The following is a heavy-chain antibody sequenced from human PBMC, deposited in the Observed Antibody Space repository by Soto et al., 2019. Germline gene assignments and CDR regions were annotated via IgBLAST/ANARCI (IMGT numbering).Heavy chain of an antibody. CDR3: ARDGAVAGNTNFDY. CDR1: GYTFTNYA. J-gene: IGHJ4*02. D-gene: IGHD6-19*01. CDR2: INAGNGKT. V-gene: IGHV1-3*01. Sequence: SVKVSCKASGYTFTNYAIHWVRQGPGQRLEWMGWINAGNGKTKYSQKFQGRVTISRDTSASTAYMELSSLRSEDTAVYYCARDGAVAGNTNFDYWGQGXLVTV.